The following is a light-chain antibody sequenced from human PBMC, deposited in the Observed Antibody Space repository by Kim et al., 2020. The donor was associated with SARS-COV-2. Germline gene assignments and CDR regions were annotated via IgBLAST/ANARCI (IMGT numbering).Light chain of an antibody. CDR1: SSNIGAGYN. Sequence: VTSSCSGRSSNIGAGYNVHWYQQLPGTAPKLLIDGNSNRPSGVPDRFSGSKSGTSASLAITGLQAEDEADYYCQSYDSSLSALYVFGTGTKVTVL. V-gene: IGLV1-40*01. CDR2: GNS. J-gene: IGLJ1*01. CDR3: QSYDSSLSALYV.